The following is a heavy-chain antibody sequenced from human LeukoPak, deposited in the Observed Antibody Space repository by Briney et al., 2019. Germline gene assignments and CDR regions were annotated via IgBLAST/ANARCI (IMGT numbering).Heavy chain of an antibody. Sequence: GESLTLSCAASGFTFSAYGMSWFRHAPGKGLGWVSAITYSSGNTYYADSLKGRFNISRDNSKNTLHLQMNSLRAEDTALYYCAKDGTGCGGDCYSDYWGQGTLVTVSS. V-gene: IGHV3-23*01. J-gene: IGHJ4*02. CDR1: GFTFSAYG. D-gene: IGHD2-21*02. CDR2: ITYSSGNT. CDR3: AKDGTGCGGDCYSDY.